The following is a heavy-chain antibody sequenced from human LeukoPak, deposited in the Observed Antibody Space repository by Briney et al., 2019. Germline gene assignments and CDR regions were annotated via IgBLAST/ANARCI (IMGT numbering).Heavy chain of an antibody. Sequence: ASVKVSCKASGYTFTGYYMHWVRQAPGQGLEWMGRINPNNGATNYAQKLQGRVTITGDTTISTAYMELSSLRSDDTAVYYCTRESGSYHGNDYWGQGTLVTVSS. D-gene: IGHD1-26*01. V-gene: IGHV1-2*06. CDR2: INPNNGAT. J-gene: IGHJ4*02. CDR3: TRESGSYHGNDY. CDR1: GYTFTGYY.